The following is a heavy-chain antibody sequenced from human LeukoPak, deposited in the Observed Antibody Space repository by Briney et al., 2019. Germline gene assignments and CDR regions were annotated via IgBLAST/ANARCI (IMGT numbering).Heavy chain of an antibody. V-gene: IGHV4-59*01. CDR1: GGSISSYY. J-gene: IGHJ6*03. CDR2: IYYSGST. Sequence: SETLSLTCTVSGGSISSYYWSWIRQPPGKGLEWIGYIYYSGSTNYNPSLKSRVTISVDTSKNQFSLKLSSVTAADTAVYYCARLIDYYYYYMDVWGKGTTVTVSS. D-gene: IGHD2/OR15-2a*01. CDR3: ARLIDYYYYYMDV.